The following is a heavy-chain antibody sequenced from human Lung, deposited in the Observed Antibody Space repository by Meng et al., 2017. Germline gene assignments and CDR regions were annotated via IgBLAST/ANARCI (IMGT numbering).Heavy chain of an antibody. J-gene: IGHJ4*02. Sequence: QVQPVQSGPAANKPGASVNASCKASDYTFTGYGVRWVRQAPGQGLEWMAWLGAHDGDTSHAPKFQGRVTVSADRPTATAYMELRSLRSDDTAVYYCARGTPGRSYSDYWGQGTLVTVSS. CDR1: DYTFTGYG. CDR3: ARGTPGRSYSDY. V-gene: IGHV1-18*01. CDR2: LGAHDGDT. D-gene: IGHD3-10*01.